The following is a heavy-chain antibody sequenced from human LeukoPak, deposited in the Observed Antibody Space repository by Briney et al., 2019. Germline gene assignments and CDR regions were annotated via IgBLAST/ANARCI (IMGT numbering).Heavy chain of an antibody. CDR1: GGSISSGDYY. CDR2: INHSGST. V-gene: IGHV4-39*07. CDR3: ARRGYSYGPGYYFDY. J-gene: IGHJ4*02. D-gene: IGHD5-18*01. Sequence: PSETLSLTCTVSGGSISSGDYYWSWIRQPPGKGLEWIGEINHSGSTNYNPSLKSRVTISVDTSKNQFSLKLSSVTAADTAVYYCARRGYSYGPGYYFDYWGQGTLVTVSS.